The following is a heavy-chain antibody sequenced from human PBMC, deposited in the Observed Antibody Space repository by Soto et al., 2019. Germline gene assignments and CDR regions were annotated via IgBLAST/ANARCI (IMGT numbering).Heavy chain of an antibody. CDR3: AREGGESSDGLYYFDP. J-gene: IGHJ4*02. V-gene: IGHV4-30-4*01. CDR2: IYYSGNT. Sequence: SETLSLTCTASGGSTSSDNYWSWIRQPPGKGLEWIGHIYYSGNTDYNPSLKSRLAISIDTSKNQFSLKLSSVTAADTAVYFCAREGGESSDGLYYFDPWGQGSLVTVSS. D-gene: IGHD3-16*01. CDR1: GGSTSSDNY.